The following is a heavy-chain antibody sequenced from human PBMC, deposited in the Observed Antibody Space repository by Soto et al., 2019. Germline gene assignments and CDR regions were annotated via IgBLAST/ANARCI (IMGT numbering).Heavy chain of an antibody. Sequence: GGSLRLSCAASGFTFSSYAMSWVRQAPGKGLEWVSAISGSGGSTYYADSVKGRFTISKDNSKNTLYLQMNSLRAEDTAVYYCAKDRSAVNYGDYFYWGQGTLVTVSS. CDR1: GFTFSSYA. D-gene: IGHD4-17*01. CDR2: ISGSGGST. V-gene: IGHV3-23*01. J-gene: IGHJ4*02. CDR3: AKDRSAVNYGDYFY.